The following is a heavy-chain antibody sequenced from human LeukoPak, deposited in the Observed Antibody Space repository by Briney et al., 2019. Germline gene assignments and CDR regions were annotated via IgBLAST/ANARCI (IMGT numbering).Heavy chain of an antibody. CDR1: GFTFSSYA. CDR3: ARGGKRRLDY. V-gene: IGHV4-59*01. J-gene: IGHJ4*02. CDR2: IYYRGYT. D-gene: IGHD3-16*01. Sequence: GSLRLSCAASGFTFSSYAMSWVRQAPGKGLEWIGYIYYRGYTNYNPSLKSRVTISLDASKNQFSLKLSFVTAADTAVYYCARGGKRRLDYWGQGTLVTVSS.